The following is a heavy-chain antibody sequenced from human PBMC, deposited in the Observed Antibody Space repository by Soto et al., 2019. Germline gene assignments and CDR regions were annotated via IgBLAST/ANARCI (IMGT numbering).Heavy chain of an antibody. CDR2: IKQDGSEK. CDR1: GFSFSAYW. D-gene: IGHD3-9*01. V-gene: IGHV3-7*01. CDR3: ATVTVYLTAYFLQVAFDF. Sequence: GGSLRLSCAASGFSFSAYWMSWVRQAPGKGLEWVANIKQDGSEKYYVDSVKGRFTISRDNARNSVYLQMSSLRAEDTAVYYCATVTVYLTAYFLQVAFDFWGQGTMVTDS. J-gene: IGHJ3*01.